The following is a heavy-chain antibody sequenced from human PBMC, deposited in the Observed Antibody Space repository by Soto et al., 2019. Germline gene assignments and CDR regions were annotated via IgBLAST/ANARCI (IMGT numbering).Heavy chain of an antibody. D-gene: IGHD3-16*01. Sequence: ASVKVSCKASGYTFTSYGISWVRQAPGQGLEWMGWISAYNGNTNYAQKLQGRVTMTTDTSTSTAYMELRSLRSDDTAVYYCARVMSSFLGWDYIWGSSTFDYWGQGTLVTVSS. V-gene: IGHV1-18*01. CDR2: ISAYNGNT. CDR3: ARVMSSFLGWDYIWGSSTFDY. CDR1: GYTFTSYG. J-gene: IGHJ4*02.